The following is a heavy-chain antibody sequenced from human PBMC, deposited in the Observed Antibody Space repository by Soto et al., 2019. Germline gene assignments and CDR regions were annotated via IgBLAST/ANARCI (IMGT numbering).Heavy chain of an antibody. D-gene: IGHD2-21*01. J-gene: IGHJ4*02. Sequence: HLQLQESGSRLVKPSQTLSLNCAVSGDSISSADYSWNWVRQPPGKGLEGIGYISHSGSTYYNPSLKRRGTRAVDRPRNQFSLNLSSVTAADTAVDYCGGQTSGLWHYWGQGTLVTVSS. V-gene: IGHV4-30-2*01. CDR2: ISHSGST. CDR1: GDSISSADYS. CDR3: GGQTSGLWHY.